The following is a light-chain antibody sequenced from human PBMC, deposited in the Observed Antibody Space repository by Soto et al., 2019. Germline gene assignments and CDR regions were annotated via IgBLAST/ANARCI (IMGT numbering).Light chain of an antibody. V-gene: IGKV3-15*01. CDR1: QSVSSN. J-gene: IGKJ5*01. CDR2: DIS. Sequence: IVLTQSPATLSVSPGERATLSCMSSQSVSSNLAWYQHKPGQAPRLLIYDISTRATGVPARVSGSGSGTEFTLTISGLQSEDFALYFCQQYNNWPFSFGPGTRLENK. CDR3: QQYNNWPFS.